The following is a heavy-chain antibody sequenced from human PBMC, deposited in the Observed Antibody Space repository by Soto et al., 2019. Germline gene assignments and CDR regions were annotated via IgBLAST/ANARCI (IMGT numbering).Heavy chain of an antibody. CDR2: INPKSRAT. D-gene: IGHD1-26*01. CDR1: GYTFTDYS. J-gene: IGHJ5*02. CDR3: ARVTLKAGDWFGP. Sequence: QVQLVQSGAEVKKPGASVKVSCQASGYTFTDYSIHWVRQAPGQAFEWMGWINPKSRATNYAQKFQGRVTMTRDTSTGTAYMELRGLRSDDTAVYYCARVTLKAGDWFGPWGQGTLVTVAS. V-gene: IGHV1-2*02.